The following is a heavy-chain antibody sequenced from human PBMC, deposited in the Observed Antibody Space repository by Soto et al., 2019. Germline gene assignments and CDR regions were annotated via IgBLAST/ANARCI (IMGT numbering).Heavy chain of an antibody. CDR1: GFTFSSSA. D-gene: IGHD6-13*01. CDR3: AYAAARAVTAFDI. Sequence: GGSLRLSCAASGFTFSSSAMSWVRQAPGKGLEWVSAISGSGGSTYYAASVKGRFTISRDNSKNTLYLQMNSLRAEDTAVYYCAYAAARAVTAFDIWGQGTMVTVSS. V-gene: IGHV3-23*01. J-gene: IGHJ3*02. CDR2: ISGSGGST.